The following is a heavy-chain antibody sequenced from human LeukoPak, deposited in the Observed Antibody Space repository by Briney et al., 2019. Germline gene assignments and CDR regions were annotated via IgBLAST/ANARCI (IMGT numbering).Heavy chain of an antibody. CDR1: GYTFTNYA. D-gene: IGHD5-18*01. V-gene: IGHV1-3*03. CDR3: ARDDPVELYSYGLGGGFDP. CDR2: INGGNGNT. Sequence: GASVKVSCKTSGYTFTNYAIHWVRQAPGQRLEWMGWINGGNGNTKYSQKFQGRVTITRDTSASTVYVEVSSLRSEDMAVYYCARDDPVELYSYGLGGGFDPWGQGTLVIVSS. J-gene: IGHJ5*02.